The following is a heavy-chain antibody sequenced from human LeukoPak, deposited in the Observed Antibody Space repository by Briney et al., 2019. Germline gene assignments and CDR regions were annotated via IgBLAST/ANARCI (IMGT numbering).Heavy chain of an antibody. CDR1: GYTFTRYD. CDR3: ARAHGDYDNWFDP. V-gene: IGHV1-8*03. D-gene: IGHD4-17*01. J-gene: IGHJ5*02. CDR2: MNPKSGNT. Sequence: ASVKVSCKASGYTFTRYDINWVRQATGQGLEWMGWMNPKSGNTGHAQKFQGRVTITRDNSISTVYMELSSLRSEDTAVYFCARAHGDYDNWFDPWGQGTLVTVSS.